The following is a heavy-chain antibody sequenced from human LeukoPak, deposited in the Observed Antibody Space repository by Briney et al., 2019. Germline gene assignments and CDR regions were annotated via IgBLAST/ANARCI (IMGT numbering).Heavy chain of an antibody. CDR3: AREGAPRRWLQP. CDR2: IYTSGST. Sequence: PSETLSLTCTVSGGSTSSYYWSWIRQPAGKGLEWIGRIYTSGSTNYNPSLKSRVTMSVDTSKNRFSLKLSSVTAADTAVYYCAREGAPRRWLQPWGQGTLVTVSS. V-gene: IGHV4-4*07. CDR1: GGSTSSYY. J-gene: IGHJ4*02. D-gene: IGHD5-24*01.